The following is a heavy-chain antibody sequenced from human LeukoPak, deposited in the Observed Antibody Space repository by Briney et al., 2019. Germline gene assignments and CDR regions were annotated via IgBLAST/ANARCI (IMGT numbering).Heavy chain of an antibody. V-gene: IGHV3-21*01. J-gene: IGHJ4*02. CDR2: ISSSSSCI. CDR1: GFTFSNYA. CDR3: ARARREYSSSPPT. Sequence: GGSLRLSCAASGFTFSNYAMSWVRQAPGKGLEWVSSISSSSSCIYYADSVKGRFTISRDNAKNSLYLQMNSLRAEDTAVYYCARARREYSSSPPTWGQGTLVTVSS. D-gene: IGHD6-6*01.